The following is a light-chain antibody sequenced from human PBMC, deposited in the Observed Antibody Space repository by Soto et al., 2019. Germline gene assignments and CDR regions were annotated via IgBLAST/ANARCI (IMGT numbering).Light chain of an antibody. CDR1: QSISSY. Sequence: DIQMTQSPSSLSASVGDRVTITCRASQSISSYLNWYQQKPGKAPKLLIYAASSLQSGVPSRFSGSGYGTDFTLTISSLQPEDFATYYCQQSYSTPMYTFGQGTQLEIK. CDR2: AAS. J-gene: IGKJ2*01. CDR3: QQSYSTPMYT. V-gene: IGKV1-39*01.